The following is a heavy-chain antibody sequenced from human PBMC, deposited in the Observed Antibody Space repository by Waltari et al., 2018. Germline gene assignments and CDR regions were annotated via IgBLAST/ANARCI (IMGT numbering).Heavy chain of an antibody. J-gene: IGHJ4*02. V-gene: IGHV3-21*01. D-gene: IGHD3-16*01. CDR2: ISADSSYR. Sequence: EVQLVESGGGLVKPGGALRPACAASGFSCSTYSMNWVRQAPGKGLEWISSISADSSYRHYAESVKGRFTVSRDNAKNSLSLQINSLRAEDTAVYYCASGGWGFYLGYWGQGALVTVSS. CDR1: GFSCSTYS. CDR3: ASGGWGFYLGY.